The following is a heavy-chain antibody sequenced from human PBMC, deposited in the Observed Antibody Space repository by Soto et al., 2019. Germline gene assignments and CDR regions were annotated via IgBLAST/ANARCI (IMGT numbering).Heavy chain of an antibody. CDR2: INNRGNT. D-gene: IGHD3-10*01. V-gene: IGHV4-34*01. CDR3: LMVTYSGMDV. J-gene: IGHJ6*02. Sequence: SETLSLTRAVDGSPVTTYYWTWIRQPPGKGLEWVGGINNRGNTNYNPSLKSRLTVSLDTSKTQFSLKLTSVTAADTAVYYCLMVTYSGMDVWGQGTTVTVSS. CDR1: GSPVTTYY.